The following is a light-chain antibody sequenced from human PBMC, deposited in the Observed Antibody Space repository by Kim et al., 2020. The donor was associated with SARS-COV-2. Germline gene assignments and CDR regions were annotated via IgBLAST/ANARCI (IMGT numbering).Light chain of an antibody. V-gene: IGKV1-9*01. Sequence: ASVGDRVPITCRASQGISSDLAWYQQKPGKAPKLLIYVASTLQSGVPSRFSGSGSGTDFTLTISSLQPVDSATYYCQQLKSYPLTFGGGTKVDIK. CDR2: VAS. J-gene: IGKJ4*01. CDR1: QGISSD. CDR3: QQLKSYPLT.